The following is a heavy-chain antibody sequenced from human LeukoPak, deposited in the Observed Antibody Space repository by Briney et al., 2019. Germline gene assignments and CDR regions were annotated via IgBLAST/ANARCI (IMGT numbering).Heavy chain of an antibody. Sequence: ASVKVSCKASGGTFSSYAISWVRQAPGQGLEWMGWISAYNGNTNYAQKLQGRVTMTTDTSTSTAYMELRSLRSDDTAVYYCARDRFSSGWSPPDYWGQGTLVTVSS. J-gene: IGHJ4*02. D-gene: IGHD6-19*01. V-gene: IGHV1-18*01. CDR1: GGTFSSYA. CDR3: ARDRFSSGWSPPDY. CDR2: ISAYNGNT.